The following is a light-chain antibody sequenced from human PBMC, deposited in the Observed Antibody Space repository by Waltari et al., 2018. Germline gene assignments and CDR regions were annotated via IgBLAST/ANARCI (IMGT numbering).Light chain of an antibody. V-gene: IGKV3-20*01. CDR1: QRVTYNY. Sequence: IVLKQSPGTLSLSPGDRATLSCRASQRVTYNYLAWFQRKPGQAPRPLVYGASTRATGIPDRFSGSGSGTDFTLTITRLEPEDFAVYYCQQYGYSSWTFGQGTKVEIK. J-gene: IGKJ1*01. CDR2: GAS. CDR3: QQYGYSSWT.